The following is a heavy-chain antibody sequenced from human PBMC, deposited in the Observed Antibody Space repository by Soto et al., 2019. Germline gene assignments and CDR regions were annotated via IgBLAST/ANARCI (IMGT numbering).Heavy chain of an antibody. D-gene: IGHD6-19*01. CDR1: GGSISSGGYY. CDR2: IYYGGTT. CDR3: ASQAVAGRFDY. Sequence: PSETLSLTCTVSGGSISSGGYYWSWIRQHPGKGLEWIGYIYYGGTTYYNPSLKSRVTVSVDTSKNQFSLKLSPVSAADTAVYYCASQAVAGRFDYWGQGTLVTVS. V-gene: IGHV4-31*03. J-gene: IGHJ4*02.